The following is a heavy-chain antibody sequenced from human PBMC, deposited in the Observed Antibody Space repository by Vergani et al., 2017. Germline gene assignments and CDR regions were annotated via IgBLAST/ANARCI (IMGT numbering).Heavy chain of an antibody. Sequence: QLQLQESGPGLVKPSETLSLPCTVPGASISSSSYYWGWLRQPPGKGLEWIGTVYYTGYTHYNPSLKRRITMTLDTSKTQFSLMLGSVTAADTAVYYCVTHVDSSGWYYWGQGTLVTVSS. D-gene: IGHD6-19*01. CDR2: VYYTGYT. CDR3: VTHVDSSGWYY. CDR1: GASISSSSYY. J-gene: IGHJ4*01. V-gene: IGHV4-39*01.